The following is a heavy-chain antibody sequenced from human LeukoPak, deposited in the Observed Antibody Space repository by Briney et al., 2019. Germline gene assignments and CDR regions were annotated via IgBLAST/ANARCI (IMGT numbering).Heavy chain of an antibody. J-gene: IGHJ4*02. CDR1: GGSISSSSYY. V-gene: IGHV4-39*01. CDR3: ARRDHYDSSGYFDY. D-gene: IGHD3-22*01. Sequence: SETLSLTCTVSGGSISSSSYYWGWIRQPPGKGLEWIGRIYYTANTYYNSSLKSRVTISVDTSKNQFSLKLSSVTAADSAVYYCARRDHYDSSGYFDYWGQGTLVTVSS. CDR2: IYYTANT.